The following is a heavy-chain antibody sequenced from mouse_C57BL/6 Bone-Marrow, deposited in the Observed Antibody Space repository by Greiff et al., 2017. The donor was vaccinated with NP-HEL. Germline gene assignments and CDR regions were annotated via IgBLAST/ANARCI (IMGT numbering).Heavy chain of an antibody. CDR2: INPNNGGT. CDR1: GYTFTDYY. D-gene: IGHD1-1*01. V-gene: IGHV1-26*01. Sequence: EVQLQQSGPELVKPGASVKISCKASGYTFTDYYMNWVKQSHGKSLEWIGDINPNNGGTSYNQKFKGKATLTVDKSSSTAYMELRSLTSEDSAVYYCARGEIYYYGSSSFDYWGQGTTLTVSS. J-gene: IGHJ2*01. CDR3: ARGEIYYYGSSSFDY.